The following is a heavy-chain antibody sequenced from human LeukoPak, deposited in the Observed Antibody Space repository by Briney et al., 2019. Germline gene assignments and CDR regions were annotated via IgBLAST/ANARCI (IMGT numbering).Heavy chain of an antibody. Sequence: SETQSLTCTVSGGSISSYYWSWIRQPPGKGLEWIGYIYYSGSTNYNPSLKSRVTISVDTSKNQFSLKLSSVTAADTAVYYCARHGITMIVVEEADAFDIWGQGTMVTVSS. CDR3: ARHGITMIVVEEADAFDI. V-gene: IGHV4-59*08. CDR2: IYYSGST. D-gene: IGHD3-22*01. J-gene: IGHJ3*02. CDR1: GGSISSYY.